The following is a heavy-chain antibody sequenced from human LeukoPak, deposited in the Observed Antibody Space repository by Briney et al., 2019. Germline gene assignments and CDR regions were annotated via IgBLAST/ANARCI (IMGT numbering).Heavy chain of an antibody. V-gene: IGHV1-24*01. Sequence: GASVKVSCKVSGYTLTELSMHWVRQAPGKGLEWMGGFDPEDGETIYAQKFQGRVTMTEDTSTDTAYMELSSLRSEDTAVYYCATIPPASRFWSGPNYYGMDVWGQGTTVTVSS. J-gene: IGHJ6*02. CDR3: ATIPPASRFWSGPNYYGMDV. CDR1: GYTLTELS. CDR2: FDPEDGET. D-gene: IGHD3-3*01.